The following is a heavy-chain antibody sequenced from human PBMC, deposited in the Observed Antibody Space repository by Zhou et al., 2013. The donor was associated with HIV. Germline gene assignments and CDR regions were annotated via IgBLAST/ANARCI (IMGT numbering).Heavy chain of an antibody. J-gene: IGHJ6*03. CDR2: INPNSGKS. V-gene: IGHV1-8*01. D-gene: IGHD1-1*01. Sequence: QVQLVQSGAEVKKPGASVKVSCKASGYTFTSYDMHWVRQASGQGLEWMGWINPNSGKSYYAERFQGRVTMTRDTSTSTAYMELSSLRSEDTAVYYCARDSEPARVQYYYYHMDVWARDHGHRLL. CDR3: ARDSEPARVQYYYYHMDV. CDR1: GYTFTSYD.